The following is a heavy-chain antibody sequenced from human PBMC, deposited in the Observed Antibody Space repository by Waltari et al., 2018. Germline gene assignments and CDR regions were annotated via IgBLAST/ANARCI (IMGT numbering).Heavy chain of an antibody. Sequence: EVQLEESGGGLIQPGGYLRLSCAASGFTASTTYMTWVRQAPGKGLAWVSVIQTGGATYYADSVKGRFTMSRDNSKNTLDLQMNSLRAEDTAVYYCARVGTHTLYGMDVWGQGTTVTVSS. V-gene: IGHV3-53*01. D-gene: IGHD1-26*01. J-gene: IGHJ6*02. CDR1: GFTASTTY. CDR2: IQTGGAT. CDR3: ARVGTHTLYGMDV.